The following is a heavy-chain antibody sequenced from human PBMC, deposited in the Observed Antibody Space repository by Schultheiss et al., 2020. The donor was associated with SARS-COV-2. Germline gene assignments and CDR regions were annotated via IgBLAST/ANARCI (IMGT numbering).Heavy chain of an antibody. V-gene: IGHV4-31*03. D-gene: IGHD3-22*01. J-gene: IGHJ3*02. CDR3: AVDSSGYLDAFDI. Sequence: SETLSLTCTVSGGSISSGGYYWSWIRQHPGKGLEWIGYIYYSGSTYYNPSLKSRVTISVDTSKNQFSLKLSSVTAADTAVYYCAVDSSGYLDAFDIWGQGTTVTVSS. CDR2: IYYSGST. CDR1: GGSISSGGYY.